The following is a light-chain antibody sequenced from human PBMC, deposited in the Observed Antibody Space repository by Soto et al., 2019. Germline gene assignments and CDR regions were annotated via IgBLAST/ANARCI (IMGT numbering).Light chain of an antibody. J-gene: IGKJ1*01. CDR2: DAS. CDR1: QSVRTS. CDR3: QQRSNWPGT. V-gene: IGKV3-11*01. Sequence: EIVLTQSPATLSLSPGERATLSCRASQSVRTSLAWYQQQPGQAPRLLIYDASNKATGIPARFGGSGSGTDFTLTISSLDPNDFAVYYCQQRSNWPGTFGQGTKVEIK.